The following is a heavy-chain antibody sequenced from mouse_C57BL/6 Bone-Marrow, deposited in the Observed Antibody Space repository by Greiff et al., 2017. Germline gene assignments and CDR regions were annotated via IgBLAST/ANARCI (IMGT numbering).Heavy chain of an antibody. CDR3: ARERSYSFAY. V-gene: IGHV1-50*01. D-gene: IGHD2-10*01. Sequence: QVQLQQPGAELVKPGASVKLSCKASGYTFTSYWMQWVKQRPGQGLEWIGEIDPSDSYPNYNQKFKGKATLTVDTSSSTAYMQLSSLTSEDAAVDYCARERSYSFAYWGQGTLVTVAA. CDR2: IDPSDSYP. J-gene: IGHJ3*01. CDR1: GYTFTSYW.